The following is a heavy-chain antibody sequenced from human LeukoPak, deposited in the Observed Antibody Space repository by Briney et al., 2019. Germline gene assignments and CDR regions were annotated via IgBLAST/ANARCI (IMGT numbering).Heavy chain of an antibody. V-gene: IGHV4-61*02. CDR1: GGSISNDNYY. CDR3: ARGRGTTVTTYYFEN. Sequence: PPETLSLTCTVSGGSISNDNYYWSWIRQPAGRGLEWIGRIYSSGTTNYNPSLKSRVIISVNTSKNQFSLTVASVTAADTAVYYCARGRGTTVTTYYFENWGQGTRVIVSS. D-gene: IGHD4-17*01. CDR2: IYSSGTT. J-gene: IGHJ4*02.